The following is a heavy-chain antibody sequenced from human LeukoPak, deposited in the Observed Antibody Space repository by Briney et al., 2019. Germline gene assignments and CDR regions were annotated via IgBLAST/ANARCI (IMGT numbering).Heavy chain of an antibody. CDR1: GFTVSSNF. CDR2: IKPDGSAT. CDR3: ATGHCSDAPCYARNY. D-gene: IGHD2-15*01. J-gene: IGHJ4*02. V-gene: IGHV3-74*01. Sequence: GGSLRLSCAASGFTVSSNFMSWVRQAPGKGLVWVSCIKPDGSATGYADSVKGRFTISRDNAKNTLYLQVNSLRAEDTAVYYCATGHCSDAPCYARNYWGRGTLVTVSS.